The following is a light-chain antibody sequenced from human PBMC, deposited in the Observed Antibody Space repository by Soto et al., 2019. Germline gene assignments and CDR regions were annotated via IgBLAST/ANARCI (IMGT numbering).Light chain of an antibody. CDR2: DAS. J-gene: IGKJ4*01. CDR3: QQYDNLPLT. V-gene: IGKV1-33*01. Sequence: DIKMTQSPSSLSASVGDRVTITCQASQDISNYLNWYQQKPGKAPKLLIYDASNLETVVTSRFSGSGSGTDFTFTISSLQPEDIATYYCQQYDNLPLTFGGGTKVEIK. CDR1: QDISNY.